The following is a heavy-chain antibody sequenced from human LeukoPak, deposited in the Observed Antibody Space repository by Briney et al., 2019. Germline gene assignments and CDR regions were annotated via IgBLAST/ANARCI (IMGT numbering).Heavy chain of an antibody. CDR3: ARDLPARGTTVTTV. CDR1: GFTVSSNY. D-gene: IGHD4-17*01. J-gene: IGHJ4*02. Sequence: GGSLRPSCAASGFTVSSNYMSWVRQAPGKGLEWVSVIYSGGSTYYADSVKGRFTISRDNSKNTLYLQMNSLRAEDTAVYYCARDLPARGTTVTTVWGQGTLVTVSS. CDR2: IYSGGST. V-gene: IGHV3-66*01.